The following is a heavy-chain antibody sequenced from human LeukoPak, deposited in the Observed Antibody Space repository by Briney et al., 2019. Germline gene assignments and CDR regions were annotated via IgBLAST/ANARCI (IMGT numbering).Heavy chain of an antibody. CDR1: GFTFSDHY. Sequence: GGSLRLSCAASGFTFSDHYMDWVRQAPGKGPEWVGRTRNKANSYTTEYAASVKGRFTISRDDSKNSLYLQMNSLKTEDTAVYYCATELRWQPYSFDIWGHGTMVTVSS. V-gene: IGHV3-72*01. CDR3: ATELRWQPYSFDI. CDR2: TRNKANSYTT. J-gene: IGHJ3*02. D-gene: IGHD5-24*01.